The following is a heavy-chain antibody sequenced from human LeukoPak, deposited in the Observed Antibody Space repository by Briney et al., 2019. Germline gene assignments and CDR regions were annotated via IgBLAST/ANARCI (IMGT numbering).Heavy chain of an antibody. D-gene: IGHD3-10*01. CDR2: ISAYNGNT. J-gene: IGHJ6*02. V-gene: IGHV1-18*01. Sequence: GASVKVSCKASGYTFTSYGISWVRQAPGQGLEWMGWISAYNGNTNYAQKLQGRVTMTTGTSTSTAYMELRSLRSDDTAVYYCAREEGPYGSGSYYRYYYYGMDVWGQGTTVTVSS. CDR3: AREEGPYGSGSYYRYYYYGMDV. CDR1: GYTFTSYG.